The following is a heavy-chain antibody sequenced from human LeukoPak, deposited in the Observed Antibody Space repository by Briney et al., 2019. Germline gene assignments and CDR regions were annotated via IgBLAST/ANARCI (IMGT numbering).Heavy chain of an antibody. V-gene: IGHV1-2*02. CDR2: INPNSGGT. J-gene: IGHJ4*02. Sequence: ASVKVSCKASGYTFTGYYMHWVRQAPGQGLEWMGWINPNSGGTNYAQKFQGRVTMTRDTSISTAYMELSRLRSDDTAVYYCARESITMIVVVSPRRATFDYWGQGTLVTVSS. CDR1: GYTFTGYY. D-gene: IGHD3-22*01. CDR3: ARESITMIVVVSPRRATFDY.